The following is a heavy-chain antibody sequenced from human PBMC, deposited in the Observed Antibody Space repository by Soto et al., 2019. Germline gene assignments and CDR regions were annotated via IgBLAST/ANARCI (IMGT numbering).Heavy chain of an antibody. CDR3: ARELDDSSGSPVGHFDY. V-gene: IGHV4-31*03. CDR2: IYYSGST. Sequence: PSETLSLTCTVSGGSISSGGYYWSWIRQHPXKGLEWIGYIYYSGSTYYNPSLKSRVTISVDTSKNQFSLKLSSVTAADTAVYYCARELDDSSGSPVGHFDYWGQGTLVTVSS. J-gene: IGHJ4*02. CDR1: GGSISSGGYY. D-gene: IGHD3-22*01.